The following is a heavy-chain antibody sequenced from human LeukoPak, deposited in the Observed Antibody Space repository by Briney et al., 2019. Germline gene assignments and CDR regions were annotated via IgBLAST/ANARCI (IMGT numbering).Heavy chain of an antibody. D-gene: IGHD2-2*01. CDR1: GFTFSSYT. CDR2: ISSGSSYI. V-gene: IGHV3-21*04. CDR3: AKDTDIVVVPAATGFDAFDI. J-gene: IGHJ3*02. Sequence: PGGSLRLSCAASGFTFSSYTMKWVRQAPGKGLQWVSSISSGSSYIYFADSMKGRFTISRDDAKNSLYLQMNSLRAEDTAVYYCAKDTDIVVVPAATGFDAFDIWGQGTMVTVSS.